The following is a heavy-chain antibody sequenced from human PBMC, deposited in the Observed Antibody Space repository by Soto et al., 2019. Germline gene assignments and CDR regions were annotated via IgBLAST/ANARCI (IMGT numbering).Heavy chain of an antibody. CDR3: ASGGSCYSRYCYFDY. CDR1: GGSISSYY. V-gene: IGHV4-59*01. D-gene: IGHD2-15*01. CDR2: IYYSGST. Sequence: SETLSLTCTVSGGSISSYYWSWIRQPPGRGLEWIGYIYYSGSTNYNPSLKSRVTISVDTSKNQFSLKLSSVTAADTAVYYCASGGSCYSRYCYFDYWGQGTLVTVSS. J-gene: IGHJ4*02.